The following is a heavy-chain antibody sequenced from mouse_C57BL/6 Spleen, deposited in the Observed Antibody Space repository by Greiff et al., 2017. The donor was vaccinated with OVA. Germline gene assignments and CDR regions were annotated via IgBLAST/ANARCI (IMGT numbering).Heavy chain of an antibody. CDR2: IYPGDGDT. D-gene: IGHD2-2*01. V-gene: IGHV1-80*01. CDR1: GYAFSSYW. J-gene: IGHJ4*01. CDR3: ARGGLRLAMDY. Sequence: VKLQQSGAELVKPGASVKISCKASGYAFSSYWMNWVKQRPGKGLEWIGQIYPGDGDTNYNGKFKGKATLTADKSSSTAYMQLSSLTSEDSAVYFCARGGLRLAMDYWGQGTSVTVSS.